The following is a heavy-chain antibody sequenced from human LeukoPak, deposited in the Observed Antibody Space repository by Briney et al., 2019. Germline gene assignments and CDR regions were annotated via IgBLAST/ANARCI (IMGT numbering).Heavy chain of an antibody. V-gene: IGHV4-39*07. J-gene: IGHJ4*02. CDR1: GGSISSSSHY. Sequence: SETLSLTCTVSGGSISSSSHYWGWIRQPPGKGLEWIGSISYSGSTYYNPSLESRFTILVDTSKNLFSLNLSAVTAADRAVYYCARESLTGYYQPPFDYWGQGTLVTVSS. CDR2: ISYSGST. CDR3: ARESLTGYYQPPFDY. D-gene: IGHD3-9*01.